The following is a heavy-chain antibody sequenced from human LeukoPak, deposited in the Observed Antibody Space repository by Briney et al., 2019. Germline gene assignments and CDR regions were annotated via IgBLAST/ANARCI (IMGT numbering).Heavy chain of an antibody. J-gene: IGHJ4*02. CDR1: GGSISSSSYY. V-gene: IGHV4-39*01. CDR3: ARSLRWLVQIYFDY. Sequence: SETLSLTCTVSGGSISSSSYYWGWIRQPPGKGLEWIGSIYYSGSTYYNPSLKSRVTISVDTSKNQFSLKLSSVTAADTAVYYCARSLRWLVQIYFDYWGQGTLVTVSS. CDR2: IYYSGST. D-gene: IGHD6-19*01.